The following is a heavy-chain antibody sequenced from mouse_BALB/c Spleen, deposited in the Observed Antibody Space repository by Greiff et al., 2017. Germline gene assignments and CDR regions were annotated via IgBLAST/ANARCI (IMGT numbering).Heavy chain of an antibody. J-gene: IGHJ3*01. CDR3: GIYYGNQGWFAY. Sequence: QVQLQQSGAELVKPGASVKLSCKASGYTFTSYYMYWVKQRPGQGLEWIGEINPSNGGTNFNEKFKSKATLTVDKSSSTAYMQLSSLTSEDSAVYYCGIYYGNQGWFAYWGQGTLVTVSA. CDR1: GYTFTSYY. D-gene: IGHD2-1*01. V-gene: IGHV1S81*02. CDR2: INPSNGGT.